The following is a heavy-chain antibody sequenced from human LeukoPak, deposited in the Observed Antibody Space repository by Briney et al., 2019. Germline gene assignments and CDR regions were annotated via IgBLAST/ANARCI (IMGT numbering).Heavy chain of an antibody. CDR3: AKSDSSSGWYGVDY. CDR1: GFTFSSYG. V-gene: IGHV3-33*06. CDR2: IWYDGSNK. J-gene: IGHJ4*02. D-gene: IGHD6-19*01. Sequence: GGSLRLSCAASGFTFSSYGMHWVRQAPGKGLEWVAVIWYDGSNKYYADSVKGRFTISRDNSKNTLYLQMNSLRAKDTAVYYCAKSDSSSGWYGVDYWGQGTLVTVSS.